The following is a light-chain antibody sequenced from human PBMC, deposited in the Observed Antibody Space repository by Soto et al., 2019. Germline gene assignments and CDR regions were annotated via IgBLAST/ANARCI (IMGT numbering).Light chain of an antibody. V-gene: IGKV1-33*01. Sequence: DIQMTQSPSSLSASIGDRVTISCQASQDIGNFLNWCQQKPGKAPYLLIYDASNLGTGVSSRFSGSGSGRDFSFTITSLQPDDVATYFCQQYGSLPITFGQGTRLDIK. CDR2: DAS. CDR3: QQYGSLPIT. J-gene: IGKJ5*01. CDR1: QDIGNF.